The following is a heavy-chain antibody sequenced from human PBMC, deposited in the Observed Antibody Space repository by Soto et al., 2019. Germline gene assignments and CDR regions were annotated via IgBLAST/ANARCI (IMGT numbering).Heavy chain of an antibody. CDR2: ISYEGSNE. V-gene: IGHV3-30*04. D-gene: IGHD6-13*01. CDR3: AKDYRAAGPHYFDY. J-gene: IGHJ4*02. CDR1: GFTFSSYA. Sequence: GGSLRLSCAASGFTFSSYAMHWVRQAPDKGLEWVAVISYEGSNEYYADSVKGRFTISRDNSKNTLYLQMNSLRAEDTAVYYCAKDYRAAGPHYFDYWGQGTLVTVSS.